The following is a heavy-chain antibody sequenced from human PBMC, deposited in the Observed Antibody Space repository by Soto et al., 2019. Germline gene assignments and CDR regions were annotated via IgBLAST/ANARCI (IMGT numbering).Heavy chain of an antibody. CDR2: INHSGST. CDR1: GGSFSGYY. J-gene: IGHJ4*02. Sequence: SETLSLTCAVYGGSFSGYYWSWIRQPPGKGLEWIGEINHSGSTNYNPSLKSRVTISVDTSKNQFSLKLSSVTAADTAVYYCARGPRGHRPPQRFFDYWGQGTLVTISS. V-gene: IGHV4-34*01. D-gene: IGHD3-16*01. CDR3: ARGPRGHRPPQRFFDY.